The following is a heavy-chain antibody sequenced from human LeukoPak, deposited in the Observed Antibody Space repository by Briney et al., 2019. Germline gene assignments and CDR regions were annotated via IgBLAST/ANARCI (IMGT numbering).Heavy chain of an antibody. D-gene: IGHD3-3*01. CDR2: ISSSGSTI. CDR3: ARDPPVSDFWSGSPSRVTTYGMDV. J-gene: IGHJ6*02. V-gene: IGHV3-11*01. CDR1: GFTFSDYY. Sequence: PGGSLRLSCAASGFTFSDYYMSWIRQAPGKGLEWVSCISSSGSTIYYADPVKGQFTISRDNAKNSLYLQMNSLRAEDTAVYYFARDPPVSDFWSGSPSRVTTYGMDVWAKGPRSPSP.